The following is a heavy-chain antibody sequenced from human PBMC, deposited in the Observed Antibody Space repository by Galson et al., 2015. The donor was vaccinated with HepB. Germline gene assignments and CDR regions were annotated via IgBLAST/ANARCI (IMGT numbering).Heavy chain of an antibody. CDR2: IYYSGST. Sequence: ETLSLTCTVSGGSISSSSYYWGWIRQPPGKGLEWIGSIYYSGSTYYNPSLKSRVTISVDTSKNQFSLKLSSVTAADTAVYYCARRYSSSHDQLDYWGQGTLVTVSS. CDR3: ARRYSSSHDQLDY. D-gene: IGHD6-6*01. V-gene: IGHV4-39*01. J-gene: IGHJ4*02. CDR1: GGSISSSSYY.